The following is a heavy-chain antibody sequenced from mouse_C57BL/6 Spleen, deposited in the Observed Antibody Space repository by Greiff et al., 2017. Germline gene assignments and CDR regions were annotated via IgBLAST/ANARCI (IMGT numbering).Heavy chain of an antibody. CDR3: ARKGGYYGRGFDY. Sequence: QVQLQQPGAELVKPGASVKLSCKASGYTFTSYWMQWVKQRPGQGLEWIGEIDPSDSYTNYNQKFKGKATLTVDTSSSTAYLQLSSLTSEDSAVYYCARKGGYYGRGFDYWGQGTTLTVSS. V-gene: IGHV1-50*01. CDR2: IDPSDSYT. CDR1: GYTFTSYW. D-gene: IGHD1-1*01. J-gene: IGHJ2*01.